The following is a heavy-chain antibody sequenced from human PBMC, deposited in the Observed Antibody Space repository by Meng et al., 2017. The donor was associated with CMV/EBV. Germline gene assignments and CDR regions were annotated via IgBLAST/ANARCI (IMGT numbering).Heavy chain of an antibody. CDR2: IYWDDDK. D-gene: IGHD5-18*01. J-gene: IGHJ4*02. V-gene: IGHV2-5*02. CDR3: AHLDTAKLHFDY. Sequence: FKSSGPPLLKPPPPPPLPSTFPGFSLSTSGVGVGWIRQPPGKALEWLALIYWDDDKRYSPSLKSRLTITKDTSKNQVVLTMTNMDPVDTATYYCAHLDTAKLHFDYWGQGTLVTVSS. CDR1: GFSLSTSGVG.